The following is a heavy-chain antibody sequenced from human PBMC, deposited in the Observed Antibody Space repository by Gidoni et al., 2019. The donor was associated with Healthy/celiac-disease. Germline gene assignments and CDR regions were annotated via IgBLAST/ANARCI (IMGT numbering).Heavy chain of an antibody. V-gene: IGHV1-18*01. D-gene: IGHD6-13*01. J-gene: IGHJ5*02. CDR1: FTSYG. CDR2: ISAYNGNT. CDR3: ARSGIAAAGIWWFDP. Sequence: FTSYGISWVRQAPGQGLEWMGWISAYNGNTNYAQKLQGRVTMTTDTSTSTAYMELRSLRSDDTAVYYCARSGIAAAGIWWFDPWGQGTLVTVSS.